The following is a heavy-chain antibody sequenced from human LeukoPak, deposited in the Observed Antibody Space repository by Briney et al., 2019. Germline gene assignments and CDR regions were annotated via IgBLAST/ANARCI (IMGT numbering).Heavy chain of an antibody. J-gene: IGHJ6*02. CDR3: AKPDDFWSGYFTVGDV. V-gene: IGHV3-23*01. Sequence: GSLRLSCAASGFTFSSYAMSWVRQAPGKGLEWVSAISGSGGSTYYADSVKGRFTISRDNSKNTLYLQMNSLRAEDTAVYYCAKPDDFWSGYFTVGDVWGQGTTVTVSS. CDR1: GFTFSSYA. D-gene: IGHD3-3*01. CDR2: ISGSGGST.